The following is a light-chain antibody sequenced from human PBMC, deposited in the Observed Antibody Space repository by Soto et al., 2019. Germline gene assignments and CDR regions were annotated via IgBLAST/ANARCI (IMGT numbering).Light chain of an antibody. Sequence: DIVMTQSPSSLSVSLGERATLSCRASQSVSSYLDWYQQKPGQAPKLLIYAASSLHTGIPARFSGSGSGTEFTLTISSLQSEDFAIYYCQQYNKTPRTFGQGTKVEIK. CDR2: AAS. V-gene: IGKV3-15*01. J-gene: IGKJ1*01. CDR1: QSVSSY. CDR3: QQYNKTPRT.